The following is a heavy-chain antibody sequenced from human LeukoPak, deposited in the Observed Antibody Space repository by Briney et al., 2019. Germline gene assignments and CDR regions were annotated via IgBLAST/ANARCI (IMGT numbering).Heavy chain of an antibody. CDR3: ARDFYGDDGHHPFDY. Sequence: SETLSLTCTVSGGSISSYYWNWLRQPAGKGLEWIGRIYASGSTNYNPSLKSRVTISMDKSKNHFSLNLKSVTAADTAFYYCARDFYGDDGHHPFDYWGQGIQVTVSS. J-gene: IGHJ4*02. V-gene: IGHV4-4*07. CDR2: IYASGST. D-gene: IGHD2/OR15-2a*01. CDR1: GGSISSYY.